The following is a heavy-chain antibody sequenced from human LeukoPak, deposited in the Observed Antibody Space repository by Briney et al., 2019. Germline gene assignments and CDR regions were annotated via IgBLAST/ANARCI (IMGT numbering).Heavy chain of an antibody. CDR3: VRDLDWGAFDV. J-gene: IGHJ3*01. Sequence: GGSLRLSCAASGFHFSSHGMNWVRPAPGKGLEWVSGISPSGDITYYADSVMGRFAISRDNRKSTVSLQMNSLRPEDTALYYCVRDLDWGAFDVWGQGTMVTVSS. V-gene: IGHV3-23*01. CDR1: GFHFSSHG. CDR2: ISPSGDIT. D-gene: IGHD3/OR15-3a*01.